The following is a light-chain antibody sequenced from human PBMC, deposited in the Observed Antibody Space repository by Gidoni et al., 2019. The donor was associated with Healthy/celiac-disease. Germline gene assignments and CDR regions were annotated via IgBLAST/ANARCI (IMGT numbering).Light chain of an antibody. J-gene: IGKJ2*03. V-gene: IGKV3-20*01. CDR2: GAS. CDR1: KSVSSSY. CDR3: QQYGSSPGYS. Sequence: EFVLTQPPRTFSLSQGERAALSCRASKSVSSSYLAWYQQKPGQAPRLLIYGASSRAAGIPDRFSGSGSGTDFTLTISRLEPEDFAVYFCQQYGSSPGYSFGQGTKLEIK.